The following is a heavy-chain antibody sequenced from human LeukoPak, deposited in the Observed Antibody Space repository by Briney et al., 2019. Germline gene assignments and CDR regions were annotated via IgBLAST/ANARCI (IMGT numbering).Heavy chain of an antibody. CDR3: ARDLGGGFFDY. J-gene: IGHJ4*02. Sequence: GGSLRLSCAASGFIFSSYSINWVRQAPGKGLEWVSSISSSRSYIHHADSVKGRFTISRDDAKNSLYLQMSNLRAEDTAVYYCARDLGGGFFDYWGQGTLVTVSS. V-gene: IGHV3-21*01. CDR2: ISSSRSYI. D-gene: IGHD3-16*01. CDR1: GFIFSSYS.